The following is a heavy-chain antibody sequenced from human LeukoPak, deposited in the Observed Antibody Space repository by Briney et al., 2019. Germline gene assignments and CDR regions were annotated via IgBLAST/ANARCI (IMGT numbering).Heavy chain of an antibody. J-gene: IGHJ4*02. CDR3: STDVQTANDY. CDR1: GFTFSNAW. CDR2: IKSKTDGGTT. V-gene: IGHV3-15*01. Sequence: GGSLRLYCAASGFTFSNAWMSWVRQGPGKGLEWVGRIKSKTDGGTTDYAAPVKGRFSISRDDSKNTLYLQMNSLKSEDTAVYYCSTDVQTANDYWGQGTLVTVSS.